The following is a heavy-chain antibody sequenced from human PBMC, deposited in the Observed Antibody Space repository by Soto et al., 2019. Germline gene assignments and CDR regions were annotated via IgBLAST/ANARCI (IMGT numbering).Heavy chain of an antibody. Sequence: GESLKISCKCSGYSFTSYWIGWVRQMPGKGLEWMGIIYPGDSDTRYSPSFQGQVTISADKSTSTAYLQWSSLKASDTAMYYCASSLPNYYDGSGYYLSWGQGALVTVSS. V-gene: IGHV5-51*01. CDR2: IYPGDSDT. D-gene: IGHD3-22*01. CDR1: GYSFTSYW. J-gene: IGHJ5*02. CDR3: ASSLPNYYDGSGYYLS.